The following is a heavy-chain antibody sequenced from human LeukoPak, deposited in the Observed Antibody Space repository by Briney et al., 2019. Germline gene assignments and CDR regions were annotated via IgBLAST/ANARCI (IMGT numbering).Heavy chain of an antibody. J-gene: IGHJ6*02. D-gene: IGHD1-26*01. Sequence: PGGSLRLSCAASGFTFSSYSMNWVRQAPGKGLEWVSSISSSSSYIYYADSVKGRFTISRDNAKNSLYLQMNSLRAEDTAVYYCARDKIMEWELFYYYYYGMDVWGQGTTVTVSS. CDR3: ARDKIMEWELFYYYYYGMDV. CDR1: GFTFSSYS. CDR2: ISSSSSYI. V-gene: IGHV3-21*01.